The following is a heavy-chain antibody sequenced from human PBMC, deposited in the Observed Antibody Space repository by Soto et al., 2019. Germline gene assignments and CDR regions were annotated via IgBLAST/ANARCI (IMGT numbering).Heavy chain of an antibody. V-gene: IGHV4-30-2*01. Sequence: QLQLQESGSGLVKPSQTLSLTCAVSGGSISSGGYSWSWIRQPPGKGLEWIGYIYHSGSTYYNPSLKSRVTISVDRSKNQFSLKLSSVTAADTAVYYCAISAPYYYYGMDVWGQGTTVTVSS. CDR3: AISAPYYYYGMDV. J-gene: IGHJ6*02. CDR1: GGSISSGGYS. CDR2: IYHSGST.